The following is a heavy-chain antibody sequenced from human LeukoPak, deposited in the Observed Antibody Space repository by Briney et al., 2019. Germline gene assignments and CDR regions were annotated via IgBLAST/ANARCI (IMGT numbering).Heavy chain of an antibody. CDR3: ARNYDSSQGSFDY. V-gene: IGHV1-69*06. J-gene: IGHJ4*02. CDR2: IIPIFGTA. Sequence: SVKVSCKASGGTFSSYAIGWVRQAPGQGLEWMGRIIPIFGTANYAQKFQGRVTITADKSTSTAYMELSSLRSEDTAVYYCARNYDSSQGSFDYWGQGTLVTVSS. D-gene: IGHD3-22*01. CDR1: GGTFSSYA.